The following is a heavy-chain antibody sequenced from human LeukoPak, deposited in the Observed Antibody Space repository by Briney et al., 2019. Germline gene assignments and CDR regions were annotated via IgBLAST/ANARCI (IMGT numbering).Heavy chain of an antibody. V-gene: IGHV3-21*01. J-gene: IGHJ5*02. Sequence: GGSLRLSCTASGFTFGDYAMTWVRQAPGKGLEWVSSISSSSSYIYYADSVKGRFTISRDNAENSLYLQMNSLRAEDTAVYYCASKWLVHGYWFDPWGQGTLVTVSS. CDR3: ASKWLVHGYWFDP. CDR2: ISSSSSYI. CDR1: GFTFGDYA. D-gene: IGHD6-19*01.